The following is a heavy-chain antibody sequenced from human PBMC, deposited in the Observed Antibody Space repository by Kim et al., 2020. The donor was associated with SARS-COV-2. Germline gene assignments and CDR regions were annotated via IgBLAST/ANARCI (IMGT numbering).Heavy chain of an antibody. Sequence: SETLSLTCAVYGGSFSGYYWSWIRQPPGKGLEWIGEINHSGSTNYNPSLKSRVTISVDTSKNQFSLKLSSVTEADTAVYYCARGRWGPRVAATHFNWFDPWGQGTLVTVSS. CDR2: INHSGST. D-gene: IGHD2-15*01. CDR1: GGSFSGYY. V-gene: IGHV4-34*01. J-gene: IGHJ5*02. CDR3: ARGRWGPRVAATHFNWFDP.